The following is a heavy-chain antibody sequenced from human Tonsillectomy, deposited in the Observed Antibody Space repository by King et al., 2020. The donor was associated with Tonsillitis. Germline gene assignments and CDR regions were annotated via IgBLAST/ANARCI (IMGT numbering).Heavy chain of an antibody. CDR2: ISYDGSNK. CDR1: GFTFSSYG. CDR3: AKDRYYDSSLGMDV. J-gene: IGHJ6*02. Sequence: VQLVESGGGVVQPGRSLRLSCGASGFTFSSYGMCWVRQAPGKGLEWVAVISYDGSNKYYADSVKGRFTISRDNSKNTLHLQMHSLRAEDTAVYYCAKDRYYDSSLGMDVWGQGTTVTVSS. V-gene: IGHV3-30*18. D-gene: IGHD3-22*01.